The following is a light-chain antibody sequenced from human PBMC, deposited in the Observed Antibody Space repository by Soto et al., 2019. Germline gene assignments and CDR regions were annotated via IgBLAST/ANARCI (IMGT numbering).Light chain of an antibody. V-gene: IGLV1-47*01. Sequence: QSVLTQPPSASGTPGQRVTLSCSGSSSNIGSNYVYWYQQVPGTAPKLLIYRNNQRPSGVPDRFSGSKSGTSASLAISGLRSEDEADYYCAAWDDSLSGVVFGGGTKVTVL. CDR2: RNN. CDR3: AAWDDSLSGVV. CDR1: SSNIGSNY. J-gene: IGLJ2*01.